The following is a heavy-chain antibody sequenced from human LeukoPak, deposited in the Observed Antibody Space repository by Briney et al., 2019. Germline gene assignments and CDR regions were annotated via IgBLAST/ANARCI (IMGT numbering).Heavy chain of an antibody. Sequence: GGSLRLSCAASGFTFSDYYMSWIRQAPGKGLEWVSYISSSGSTIYYADSVKGRFTISRDNAKNSLYLQMNSLRAEDTAVYYCARERQTVEMATIIAFDIWGQGTMVTVSS. D-gene: IGHD5-24*01. CDR2: ISSSGSTI. CDR3: ARERQTVEMATIIAFDI. V-gene: IGHV3-11*04. J-gene: IGHJ3*02. CDR1: GFTFSDYY.